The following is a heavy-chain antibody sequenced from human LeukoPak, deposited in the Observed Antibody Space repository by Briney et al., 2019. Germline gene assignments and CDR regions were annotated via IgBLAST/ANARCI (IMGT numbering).Heavy chain of an antibody. V-gene: IGHV3-23*01. Sequence: GGSLGLSCAASGFTFSGYAMSWVRQAPGKGLEWVSSISSSGSGTYYADSVKGRFTISRDNSQNTLYLQMKSLRADDTAVYYCANNRSMGALDYWGQGTLVTVSS. CDR2: ISSSGSGT. CDR3: ANNRSMGALDY. J-gene: IGHJ4*02. D-gene: IGHD2/OR15-2a*01. CDR1: GFTFSGYA.